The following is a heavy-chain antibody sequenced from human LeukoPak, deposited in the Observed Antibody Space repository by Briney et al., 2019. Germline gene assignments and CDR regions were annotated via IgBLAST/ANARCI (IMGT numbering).Heavy chain of an antibody. V-gene: IGHV4-59*01. Sequence: PSETLSLTCTVSGGSISSYYWSWIRQPPGKGLEWIGYIYYTGSTDYNPSLKSRVAISVDTSKNQFSLKLSSVTAADTAVYYCARTTVTLIDYWGQGTLVTVSS. D-gene: IGHD4-17*01. CDR1: GGSISSYY. CDR2: IYYTGST. CDR3: ARTTVTLIDY. J-gene: IGHJ4*02.